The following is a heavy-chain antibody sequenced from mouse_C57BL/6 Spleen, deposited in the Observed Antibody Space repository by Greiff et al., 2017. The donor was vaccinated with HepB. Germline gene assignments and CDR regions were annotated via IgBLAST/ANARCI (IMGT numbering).Heavy chain of an antibody. CDR1: GYAFSSSW. Sequence: QVQLQQSGPELVKPGASVKISCKASGYAFSSSWMNWVKQRPGKGLEWIGRIYPGDGDTNYNGKFKGKATLTADKSSSTAYMQLSSLTSEDSAVYFCARSTVARYFDVWGTGTTVTVSS. CDR2: IYPGDGDT. D-gene: IGHD1-1*01. J-gene: IGHJ1*03. V-gene: IGHV1-82*01. CDR3: ARSTVARYFDV.